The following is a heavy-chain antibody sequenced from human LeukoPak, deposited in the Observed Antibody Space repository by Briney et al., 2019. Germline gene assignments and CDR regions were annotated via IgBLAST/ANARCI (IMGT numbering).Heavy chain of an antibody. CDR3: VRGPHIAATSY. D-gene: IGHD6-25*01. CDR2: IRQDGSEK. Sequence: GGSLRLSCVASGFSFNNYRMTWVRQAPGKGLEWVANIRQDGSEKQYVDSVKGRFAISRDNAKKSLYLQINTLRAEDTAVYYCVRGPHIAATSYWGQGTLVTVSS. CDR1: GFSFNNYR. J-gene: IGHJ4*02. V-gene: IGHV3-7*03.